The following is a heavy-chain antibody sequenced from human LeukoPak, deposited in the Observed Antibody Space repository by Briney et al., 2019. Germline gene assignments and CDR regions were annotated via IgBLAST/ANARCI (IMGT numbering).Heavy chain of an antibody. D-gene: IGHD3-16*01. CDR1: GFTFSSYW. J-gene: IGHJ6*02. CDR3: ARGGGLDV. V-gene: IGHV3-7*03. Sequence: GGSLRLSCAASGFTFSSYWMNWARQAPGKGLEWVASINHNGNVNYYVDSVKGRFTISRDNAKNSLYLQMSNLRAEDTAVYFCARGGGLDVWGQGATITVSS. CDR2: INHNGNVN.